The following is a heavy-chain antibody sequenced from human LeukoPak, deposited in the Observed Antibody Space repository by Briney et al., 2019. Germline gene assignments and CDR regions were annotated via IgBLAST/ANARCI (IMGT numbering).Heavy chain of an antibody. J-gene: IGHJ4*02. V-gene: IGHV3-21*01. CDR3: ARDPPLGSCSTISCPHLDY. D-gene: IGHD2-2*01. Sequence: GGSLRLSCAASGFTFSRYSMNWVRQAPGKGLECVSSISSSSFIYYADSVKGRFTISRDNAKNSLYLQMNSLRAEDTAVYYCARDPPLGSCSTISCPHLDYWGQGTLVTVSS. CDR2: ISSSSFI. CDR1: GFTFSRYS.